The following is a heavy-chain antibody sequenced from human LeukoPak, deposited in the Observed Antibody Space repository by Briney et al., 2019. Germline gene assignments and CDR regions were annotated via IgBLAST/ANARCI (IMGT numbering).Heavy chain of an antibody. CDR1: GYTFTSYD. Sequence: ASVKVSCKASGYTFTSYDINWVRQATGQGLEWMGWMIPNSGNTGYAQKFQGGVAMTRNTSISTAYMELSSLRSEDTAVYYCARGIAARPIDYWGQGTLVTVSS. V-gene: IGHV1-8*01. CDR2: MIPNSGNT. D-gene: IGHD6-6*01. CDR3: ARGIAARPIDY. J-gene: IGHJ4*02.